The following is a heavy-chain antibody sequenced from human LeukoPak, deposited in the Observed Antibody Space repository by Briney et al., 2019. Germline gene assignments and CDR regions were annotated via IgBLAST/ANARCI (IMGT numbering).Heavy chain of an antibody. CDR2: INPSSGGT. V-gene: IGHV1-2*02. J-gene: IGHJ1*01. Sequence: GASVKLSCKASGYTFTGYYMHWVRQAPGQGLEWMGWINPSSGGTTYAEKLQGRVTMTRDTSISTAYMELSWLRSDDTAVYYCAREDFYDSSGYYKNKEYFQHWGQGTLVTVFS. D-gene: IGHD3-22*01. CDR1: GYTFTGYY. CDR3: AREDFYDSSGYYKNKEYFQH.